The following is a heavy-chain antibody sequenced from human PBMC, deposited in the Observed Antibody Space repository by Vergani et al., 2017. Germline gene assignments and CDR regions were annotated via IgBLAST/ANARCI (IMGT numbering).Heavy chain of an antibody. CDR1: GGSFSGYY. V-gene: IGHV4-34*01. Sequence: QVQLQQWGAGLLKPSETLSLTCAVYGGSFSGYYWSWIRQPPGKGLEWIGEINHSGSTNYNPSLKSRVTISVDTSKNQFSLKLSSVTAADTAVYYCARVRCSSTSCYLYGMDVWGQGTTVTVSS. D-gene: IGHD2-2*01. CDR3: ARVRCSSTSCYLYGMDV. CDR2: INHSGST. J-gene: IGHJ6*02.